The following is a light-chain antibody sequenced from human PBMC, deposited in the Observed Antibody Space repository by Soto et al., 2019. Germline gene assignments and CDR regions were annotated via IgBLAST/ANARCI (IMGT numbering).Light chain of an antibody. CDR1: QTINNY. V-gene: IGKV1-39*01. CDR2: ATS. Sequence: DIQMTLSPSSLPAFVGDRVTITCRASQTINNYLNWYQQKPGKAPNLLIYATSTLQSGVPSRFSGSGSGTEFTLTISRLQAEEFATYYCQQSFSTVSVGQGTKGDIK. CDR3: QQSFSTVS. J-gene: IGKJ1*01.